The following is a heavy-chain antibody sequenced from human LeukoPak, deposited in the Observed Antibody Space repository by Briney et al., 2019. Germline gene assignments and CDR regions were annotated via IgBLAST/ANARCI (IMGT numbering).Heavy chain of an antibody. Sequence: GGSLRLSCAASGFTFSSYAMHWVRQAPGKGLEWVAVISYDGSNKYYADSVKGRFTISRDNSKNTLYLQMNSLRAEDTAVYYCARSHYGDYVLDDWGQGTLVTVSS. CDR2: ISYDGSNK. CDR1: GFTFSSYA. J-gene: IGHJ4*02. V-gene: IGHV3-30*04. D-gene: IGHD4-17*01. CDR3: ARSHYGDYVLDD.